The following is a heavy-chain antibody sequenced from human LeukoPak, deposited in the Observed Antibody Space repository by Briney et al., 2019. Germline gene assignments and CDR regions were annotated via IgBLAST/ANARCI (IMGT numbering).Heavy chain of an antibody. CDR3: AKLTEVAPTRPQGFDL. V-gene: IGHV3-48*03. J-gene: IGHJ2*01. CDR1: GFIFSGYE. CDR2: ISSRGGAI. D-gene: IGHD5-12*01. Sequence: GGSLRLSCAASGFIFSGYEMNWVRQAPGKGLEWVSCISSRGGAIYYADSLKGRITISRDNAKNSLYLQMSSLRAEDTAVYYCAKLTEVAPTRPQGFDLWGRGTLVTVSS.